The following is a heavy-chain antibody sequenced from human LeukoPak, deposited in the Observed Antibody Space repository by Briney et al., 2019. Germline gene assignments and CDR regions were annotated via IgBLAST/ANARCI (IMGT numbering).Heavy chain of an antibody. CDR2: IYYSGST. CDR3: ARDSPSTTVTDERHAFDI. Sequence: SETLSLTCTVSGGSISTGGYYRSWIRQHPGKGLEWIGYIYYSGSTYYNPSLKSRVTISVDTSKNQFSLKLSSVTAADTAVYYCARDSPSTTVTDERHAFDIWGQGTMVTGSS. J-gene: IGHJ3*02. D-gene: IGHD4-17*01. CDR1: GGSISTGGYY. V-gene: IGHV4-31*03.